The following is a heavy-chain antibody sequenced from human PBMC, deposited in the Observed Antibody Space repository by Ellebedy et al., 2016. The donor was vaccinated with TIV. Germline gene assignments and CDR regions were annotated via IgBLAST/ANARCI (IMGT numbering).Heavy chain of an antibody. J-gene: IGHJ1*01. D-gene: IGHD3-22*01. CDR2: ISSSGSTI. CDR1: GFTFSDYY. Sequence: GESLKISXAASGFTFSDYYMSWIRQAPGKGLEWVSYISSSGSTIYYADSVKGRFTISRDNAKNSLYLQMNSLRAEDTAVYYCARGNYYDSRYFQHWGQGTLVTVSS. V-gene: IGHV3-11*01. CDR3: ARGNYYDSRYFQH.